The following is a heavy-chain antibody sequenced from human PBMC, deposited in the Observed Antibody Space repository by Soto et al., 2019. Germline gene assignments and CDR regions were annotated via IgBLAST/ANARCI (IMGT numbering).Heavy chain of an antibody. D-gene: IGHD2-15*01. CDR2: VSGDSTST. Sequence: GGSLRLSCVASEFTFRSYVMSWVRQAPGKGLEWVSAVSGDSTSTYYADSVKGRFTISRDNSKNTLCLQMNSLRADDTAVYYCAKGSRGARPYYFDYWGQGALVTVSS. V-gene: IGHV3-23*05. CDR1: EFTFRSYV. CDR3: AKGSRGARPYYFDY. J-gene: IGHJ4*02.